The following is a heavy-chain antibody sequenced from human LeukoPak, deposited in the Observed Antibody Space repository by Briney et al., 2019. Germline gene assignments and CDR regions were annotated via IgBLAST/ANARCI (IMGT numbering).Heavy chain of an antibody. D-gene: IGHD1-26*01. CDR2: ISGSGGST. V-gene: IGHV3-23*01. Sequence: GGSLRLSCAASGFTFSSYAMSWVRQAPGKGLEWVSAISGSGGSTYYADSVKGRFTISRDNAKNSLYLQMNSLRAEDTAVYYCARDRGSGSFAFDPWGQGTLVTVSS. J-gene: IGHJ5*02. CDR3: ARDRGSGSFAFDP. CDR1: GFTFSSYA.